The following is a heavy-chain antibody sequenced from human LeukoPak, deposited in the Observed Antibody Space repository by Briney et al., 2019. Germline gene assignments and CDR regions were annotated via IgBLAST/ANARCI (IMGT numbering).Heavy chain of an antibody. J-gene: IGHJ4*02. D-gene: IGHD6-19*01. V-gene: IGHV3-30-3*01. CDR2: ISYDGSNK. CDR3: ARDRSSGYTLDY. Sequence: GGSLRLSCAASGFTFSSYAMHWVRQVPGKGLEWVAVISYDGSNKYYADSVKGRFTISRDNSKNTLYLQMNSLRAEDTAVYYCARDRSSGYTLDYWGQGTLVTVSS. CDR1: GFTFSSYA.